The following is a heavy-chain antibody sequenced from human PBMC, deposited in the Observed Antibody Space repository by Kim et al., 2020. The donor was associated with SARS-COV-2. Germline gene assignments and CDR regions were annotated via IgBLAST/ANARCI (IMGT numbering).Heavy chain of an antibody. V-gene: IGHV4-39*07. Sequence: SETLSLTCTVSGGSISSSSYYWGWIRQPPGKGLEWIGSIYYSGSTYYNPSLKSRVTISVDTSKNQFSLKLSSVTAADTAVYYCARAPDIVVVPAAMLRGRRETSSGIHFDYWGRGTLVTVSS. CDR3: ARAPDIVVVPAAMLRGRRETSSGIHFDY. CDR1: GGSISSSSYY. D-gene: IGHD2-2*01. J-gene: IGHJ4*02. CDR2: IYYSGST.